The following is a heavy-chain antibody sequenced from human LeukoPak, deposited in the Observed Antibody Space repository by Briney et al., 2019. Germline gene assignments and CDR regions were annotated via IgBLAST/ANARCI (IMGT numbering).Heavy chain of an antibody. CDR2: IYTSGTT. V-gene: IGHV4-4*07. CDR3: ARSTGRAPRLDY. CDR1: GGSISTYY. D-gene: IGHD1-14*01. J-gene: IGHJ4*02. Sequence: SETLSLTCTVSGGSISTYYWTWIRQPAGKGLEWIGRIYTSGTTGYNPSLKSRVTMSLDTSRNQFSLNLSSVTAADTAVYYCARSTGRAPRLDYRGQGLLVTVSS.